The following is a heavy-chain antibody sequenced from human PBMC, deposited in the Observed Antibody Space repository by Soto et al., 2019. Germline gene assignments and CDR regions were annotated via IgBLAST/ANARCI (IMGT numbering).Heavy chain of an antibody. CDR1: GYTFTGYY. J-gene: IGHJ3*02. V-gene: IGHV1-2*02. Sequence: ASVKVSCKASGYTFTGYYMHWVRQAPGQGLEWMGWSNPNSGGTNYAQKFQGRVTMTRDTSISTAYMELSRLRSDDTAVYYCARDPPRSSSYAFDIWGQGTMVTVSS. D-gene: IGHD6-6*01. CDR2: SNPNSGGT. CDR3: ARDPPRSSSYAFDI.